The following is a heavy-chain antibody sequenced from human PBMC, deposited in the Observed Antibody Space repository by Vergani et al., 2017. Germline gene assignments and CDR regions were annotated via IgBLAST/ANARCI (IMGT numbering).Heavy chain of an antibody. V-gene: IGHV1-46*03. J-gene: IGHJ3*02. D-gene: IGHD3-10*01. CDR1: GYTLTELS. CDR2: INPSGGST. Sequence: QVQLVQSGAEVKKPGASVKVSCKVSGYTLTELSMHWVRQAPGKGLEWMGIINPSGGSTSYAQKFQGRVTMTRDTSTSTVYMELSSLRSEDTAVYYCARVMVRGVKGVNDAFDIWGQGTMVTVSS. CDR3: ARVMVRGVKGVNDAFDI.